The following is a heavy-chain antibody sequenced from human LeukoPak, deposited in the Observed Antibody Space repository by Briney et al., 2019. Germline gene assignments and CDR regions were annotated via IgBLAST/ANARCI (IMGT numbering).Heavy chain of an antibody. CDR2: MNPNSGNT. J-gene: IGHJ4*02. V-gene: IGHV1-8*01. D-gene: IGHD2-2*02. Sequence: ASVKVSCKASGYTFTSYDINWVRQATGQGLEWMGWMNPNSGNTGYAQKFQGRVTMTRNTSISTAYMELSSLRSEDTAVYYCARTVKYQLLYSYYFDYWGQGTLVTVSS. CDR1: GYTFTSYD. CDR3: ARTVKYQLLYSYYFDY.